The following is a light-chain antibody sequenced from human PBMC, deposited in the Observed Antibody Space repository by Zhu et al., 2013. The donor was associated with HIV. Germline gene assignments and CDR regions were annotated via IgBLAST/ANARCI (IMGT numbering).Light chain of an antibody. Sequence: DIVMTQSPDSLAVSLGERATINCKSSQSVLYSSNNKNYLAWYQQKPGQPPKLLIYWASTRESGVPDRFSGSGSGTDFTLTISSLQAEDVAVYYCQQYXSTPWTFGQGPRWKSN. V-gene: IGKV4-1*01. CDR2: WAS. CDR3: QQYXSTPWT. CDR1: QSVLYSSNNKNY. J-gene: IGKJ1*01.